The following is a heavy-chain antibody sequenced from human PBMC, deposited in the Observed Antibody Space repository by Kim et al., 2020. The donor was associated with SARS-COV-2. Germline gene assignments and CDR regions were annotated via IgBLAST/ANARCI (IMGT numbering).Heavy chain of an antibody. V-gene: IGHV5-51*01. D-gene: IGHD2-15*01. CDR3: ARSNGGTPDAFHM. Sequence: YSPSFHDQVTISADKSISSAYLQWSSLKASDTAMYYCARSNGGTPDAFHMWGQGTMVTVSS. J-gene: IGHJ3*02.